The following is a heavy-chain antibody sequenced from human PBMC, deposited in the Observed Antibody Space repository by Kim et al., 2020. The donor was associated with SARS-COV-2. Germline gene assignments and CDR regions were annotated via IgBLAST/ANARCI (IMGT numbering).Heavy chain of an antibody. CDR1: GGSISSSSYY. CDR2: IYYSGST. CDR3: ARQVYYRGSGNRDCMDA. V-gene: IGHV4-39*01. J-gene: IGHJ6*02. Sequence: SETLSLTCTVSGGSISSSSYYWGWIRQPPGKGLEWIGSIYYSGSTYYNPSLKSRVTISVDTSKNQFSLKLSSVTAADTAVYYCARQVYYRGSGNRDCMDAWGQGTPVTVSS. D-gene: IGHD3-10*01.